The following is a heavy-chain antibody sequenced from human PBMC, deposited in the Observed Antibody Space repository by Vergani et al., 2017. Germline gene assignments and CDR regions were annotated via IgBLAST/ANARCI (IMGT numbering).Heavy chain of an antibody. CDR2: IIPIFGTA. CDR3: ARDRVWGSYRAPHVDY. J-gene: IGHJ4*02. Sequence: QVQLVQSGAEVKKPGSSVKVSCKASGGIFSSYAISWVRQAPGQGLEWMGGIIPIFGTANYAQKFQGRVTITADESTSTAYMELSSLRSEDTAVYYCARDRVWGSYRAPHVDYWGQGTLVTVSA. CDR1: GGIFSSYA. V-gene: IGHV1-69*12. D-gene: IGHD3-16*02.